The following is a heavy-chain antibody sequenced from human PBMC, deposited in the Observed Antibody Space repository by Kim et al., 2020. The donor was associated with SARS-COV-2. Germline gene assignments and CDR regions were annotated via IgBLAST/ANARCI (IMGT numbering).Heavy chain of an antibody. Sequence: NPSLKSRVTISVDTSKKQLSLKLSSVTAADTAVYYCARCSGTYYNGWFDPWGQGTLVTVSS. V-gene: IGHV4-4*09. D-gene: IGHD3-10*02. J-gene: IGHJ5*02. CDR3: ARCSGTYYNGWFDP.